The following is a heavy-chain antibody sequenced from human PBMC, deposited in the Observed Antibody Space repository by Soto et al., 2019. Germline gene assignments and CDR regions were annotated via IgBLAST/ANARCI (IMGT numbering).Heavy chain of an antibody. V-gene: IGHV4-39*01. D-gene: IGHD4-17*01. CDR1: GGSISSSSYY. Sequence: SETLSLTCTVSGGSISSSSYYWGWIRQPPGKGLEWIGSIYYSGSTYYNPSLKSRVTISVDTSKNQFSLKLSSVTAADTAVYYCARGDYVSGVDYWGQGTLVTVSS. J-gene: IGHJ4*02. CDR2: IYYSGST. CDR3: ARGDYVSGVDY.